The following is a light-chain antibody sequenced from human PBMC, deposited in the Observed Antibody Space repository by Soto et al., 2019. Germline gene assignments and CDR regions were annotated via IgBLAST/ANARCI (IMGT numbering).Light chain of an antibody. CDR3: QHYNSYSEA. CDR2: HAS. Sequence: DIQMTQSPSTLSASIGDTVTVACRASQGISNWLAWYQQKPGNAPKLLIFHASSLESGVPSRFSGSGSGTEFTLTISSLQSDDFATYYCQHYNSYSEAFGQGTKVDIK. V-gene: IGKV1-5*01. CDR1: QGISNW. J-gene: IGKJ1*01.